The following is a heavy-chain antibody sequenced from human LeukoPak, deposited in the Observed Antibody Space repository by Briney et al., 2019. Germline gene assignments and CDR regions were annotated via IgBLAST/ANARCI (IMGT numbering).Heavy chain of an antibody. Sequence: PVKVSCKASGFTFTSSAMQWVRQARGQRLEWIGWIVVGSGNTNYAQKFQERVTITRDMSTSTTYMELSSLRSEDTAVYYCGADLTMVRGVPRWFDPWGQGTLVTVSS. J-gene: IGHJ5*02. CDR2: IVVGSGNT. CDR3: GADLTMVRGVPRWFDP. V-gene: IGHV1-58*02. CDR1: GFTFTSSA. D-gene: IGHD3-10*01.